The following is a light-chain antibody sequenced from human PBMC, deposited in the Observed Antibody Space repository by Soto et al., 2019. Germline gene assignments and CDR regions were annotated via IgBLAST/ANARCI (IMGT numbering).Light chain of an antibody. J-gene: IGKJ2*01. V-gene: IGKV1-6*01. CDR3: LQDYNYPRT. Sequence: AIQMTQSPSSLSASVGDRVTITCRASQSIRPELAWYQQKAGKAPQLLIFAATSLQSGVPSRFSGSGSGTDFTLTITSLQPEDFATYYCLQDYNYPRTFGQGPSWRSN. CDR1: QSIRPE. CDR2: AAT.